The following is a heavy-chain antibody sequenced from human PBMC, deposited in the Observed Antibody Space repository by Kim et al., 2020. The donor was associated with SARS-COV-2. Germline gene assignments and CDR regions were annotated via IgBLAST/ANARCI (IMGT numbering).Heavy chain of an antibody. D-gene: IGHD6-19*01. V-gene: IGHV4-34*01. CDR3: ARGRIAVAGSVSYYYGMDV. Sequence: SETLSLTCAVDGGSFSGYYWSWIRQPPGKGREWNGEINHSGSTNYNPSLKGRVTISVDTSKNQSSLKLSSVTAADTAGYYCARGRIAVAGSVSYYYGMDVWGQGTTVTVSS. CDR2: INHSGST. J-gene: IGHJ6*02. CDR1: GGSFSGYY.